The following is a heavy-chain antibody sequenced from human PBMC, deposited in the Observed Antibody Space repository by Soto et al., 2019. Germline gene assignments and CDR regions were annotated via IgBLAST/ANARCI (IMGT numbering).Heavy chain of an antibody. CDR1: GLTFNNDW. J-gene: IGHJ6*02. CDR3: IPELHISSGPSMDV. D-gene: IGHD6-19*01. Sequence: PGGSLRLSCADPGLTFNNDWMNWVRQAPRKGLEWVGHIRPKTQGGTADYAAPVKGRFTISRDDSKNTLYLEMNSLKSEDTAVYYCIPELHISSGPSMDVWGQGTTVTVSS. CDR2: IRPKTQGGTA. V-gene: IGHV3-15*07.